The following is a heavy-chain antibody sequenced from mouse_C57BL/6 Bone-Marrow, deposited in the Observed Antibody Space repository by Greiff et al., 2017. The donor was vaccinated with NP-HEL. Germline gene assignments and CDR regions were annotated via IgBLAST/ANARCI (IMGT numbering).Heavy chain of an antibody. CDR2: IHPNSGST. V-gene: IGHV1-64*01. CDR3: ARRGSLLYFDY. J-gene: IGHJ2*01. Sequence: QVQLQQPGAELVKPGASVKLSCKASGYTFTSYWMHWVKQRPGQGLEWIGMIHPNSGSTNYNEKFKSKATLTVDKSSSTAYMQLSSLTSEDSAVYYGARRGSLLYFDYWGQGTTLTVSS. D-gene: IGHD6-2*01. CDR1: GYTFTSYW.